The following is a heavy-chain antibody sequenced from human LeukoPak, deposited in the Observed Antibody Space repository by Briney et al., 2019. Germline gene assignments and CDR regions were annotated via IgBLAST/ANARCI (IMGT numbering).Heavy chain of an antibody. V-gene: IGHV1-2*02. CDR1: GYTFTGYF. D-gene: IGHD5-12*01. CDR2: INPNSGGT. J-gene: IGHJ5*02. CDR3: ARCRVSGYDRYRGNWFDP. Sequence: GASVKVSCKASGYTFTGYFMHWVRQAPGQGLEWMGWINPNSGGTNYAQKFQGRVTMTGDTSISTAYMDLSSLRSDDTAVYYCARCRVSGYDRYRGNWFDPWGQGTLVTVSS.